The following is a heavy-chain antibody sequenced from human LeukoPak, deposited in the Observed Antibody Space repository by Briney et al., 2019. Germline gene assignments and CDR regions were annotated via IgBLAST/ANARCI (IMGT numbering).Heavy chain of an antibody. CDR3: ATGYCTSTTCYRSRFDY. CDR1: GFTFSSYG. CDR2: IRYDGSNK. V-gene: IGHV3-30*02. D-gene: IGHD2-2*01. J-gene: IGHJ4*02. Sequence: TGGSLRLSCAASGFTFSSYGMHWVRQAPGKGLEWVAFIRYDGSNKYYADSVKGRFTISRDNAKNSLYLQINSLRAEDTAVFYCATGYCTSTTCYRSRFDYWGQGTLVTVSS.